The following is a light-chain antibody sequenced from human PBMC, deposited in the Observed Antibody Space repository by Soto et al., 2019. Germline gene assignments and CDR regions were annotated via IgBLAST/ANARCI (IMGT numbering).Light chain of an antibody. CDR1: GSTIGAGYD. J-gene: IGLJ2*01. V-gene: IGLV1-40*01. Sequence: QAVVTQPPSVSGAPGQRVTVSCTGSGSTIGAGYDVHWYQQLPGTAPKLLIYNNNNRPSGVPDRFSGSKSGTSASLAVSGLQAEDEADYYCQSYDSSLSVVFGGGTKLTVL. CDR2: NNN. CDR3: QSYDSSLSVV.